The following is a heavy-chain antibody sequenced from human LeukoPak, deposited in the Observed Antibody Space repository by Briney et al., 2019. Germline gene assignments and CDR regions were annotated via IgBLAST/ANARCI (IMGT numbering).Heavy chain of an antibody. J-gene: IGHJ6*03. Sequence: GASVKVSCKASGYTFTGYYMHWVRQAPGQGLEWMGIINPSGGSTSYAQKFQGRVTMTRDMSTSTVYMELSSLRSEDTAVYYCARVRTVPASDPYYYYYYMDVWGKGTTVTVSS. D-gene: IGHD4-17*01. CDR3: ARVRTVPASDPYYYYYYMDV. CDR1: GYTFTGYY. V-gene: IGHV1-46*01. CDR2: INPSGGST.